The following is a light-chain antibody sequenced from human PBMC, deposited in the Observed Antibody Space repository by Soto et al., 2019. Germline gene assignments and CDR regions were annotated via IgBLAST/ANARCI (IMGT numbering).Light chain of an antibody. V-gene: IGLV1-40*01. CDR1: SSNIGAGYD. CDR2: GNS. CDR3: QSYDSSLSGSG. J-gene: IGLJ1*01. Sequence: QSALTQPPSVSGAPGQRVTISCTGSSSNIGAGYDVHWYQQLPGTAPKLLIYGNSNRPSGVPDRFSGSKSGTSASLAITGLQAEDEADYYCQSYDSSLSGSGFGTGTKVT.